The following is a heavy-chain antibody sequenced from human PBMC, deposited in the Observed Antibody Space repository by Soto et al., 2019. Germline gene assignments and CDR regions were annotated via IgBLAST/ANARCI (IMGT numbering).Heavy chain of an antibody. Sequence: ASVKVACTASGYTFTGYYMHWVRQAPGQGLEWMGWINPNSGGTNYAQKFQGWVTMTRDTSISTAYMELSRLRSDDTAVYYCASSYYDFWSGYYPFDYWGQGTLVTVSS. V-gene: IGHV1-2*04. D-gene: IGHD3-3*01. J-gene: IGHJ4*02. CDR2: INPNSGGT. CDR1: GYTFTGYY. CDR3: ASSYYDFWSGYYPFDY.